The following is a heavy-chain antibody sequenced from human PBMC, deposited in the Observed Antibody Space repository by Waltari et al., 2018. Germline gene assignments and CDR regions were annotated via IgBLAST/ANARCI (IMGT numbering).Heavy chain of an antibody. CDR2: IRRDGRQA. J-gene: IGHJ4*02. V-gene: IGHV3-7*01. Sequence: EEQLVESGGGLVQPGGSLRLSCEGSGFTFRNYWMSWGRQARGKGLEWVANIRRDGRQANYVDSVKGRFTLSRDNAKKSLYLQMNSLRAEDTGVYYCSRESTASNEGVWGQGTLVTVSS. CDR3: SRESTASNEGV. D-gene: IGHD4-17*01. CDR1: GFTFRNYW.